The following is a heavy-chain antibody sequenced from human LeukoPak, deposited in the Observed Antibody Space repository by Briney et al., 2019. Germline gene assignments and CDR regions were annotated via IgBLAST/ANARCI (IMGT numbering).Heavy chain of an antibody. CDR1: GGTFSSYA. CDR2: IIPILGIA. V-gene: IGHV1-69*04. CDR3: ARGQDSSSFGPFDY. J-gene: IGHJ4*02. Sequence: GASVKVSCKASGGTFSSYAISWVRQAPGQGLEWMGRIIPILGIANYAQKFQGRVTITADKSTSTAYMELSSLRSEDTAVYYCARGQDSSSFGPFDYWGQGTLVTVSS. D-gene: IGHD6-6*01.